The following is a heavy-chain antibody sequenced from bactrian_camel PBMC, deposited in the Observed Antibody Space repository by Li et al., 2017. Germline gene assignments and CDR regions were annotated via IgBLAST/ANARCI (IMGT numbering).Heavy chain of an antibody. CDR2: IHGDGRI. V-gene: IGHV3S53*01. Sequence: HVQLVESGGGSVQAGGSLKLSCAASGDINRRRCGMGWHRQAPGKERELVSWIHGDGRINYGDSVKGRFTISRDNVRNTVSLQMSSLETEDTAVYYCAAEEAVDETACGRLHWGQGTQVTVS. D-gene: IGHD1*01. CDR1: GDINRRRCG. CDR3: AAEEAVDETACGRLH. J-gene: IGHJ4*01.